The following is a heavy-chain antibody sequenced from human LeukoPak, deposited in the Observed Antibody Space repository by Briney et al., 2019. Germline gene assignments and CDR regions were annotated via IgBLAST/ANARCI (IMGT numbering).Heavy chain of an antibody. CDR3: ARGGYYGSGNDFRFDP. Sequence: SETLSLTCAVYGGSFSGYYWSWIRQPPGKGLEWIGSIYYSGSTYYNPSLKSRVTISVDTSKYQFSLKLSSVTAADTAVYYCARGGYYGSGNDFRFDPWGQGTLVTVSS. D-gene: IGHD3-10*01. V-gene: IGHV4-34*01. CDR1: GGSFSGYY. CDR2: IYYSGST. J-gene: IGHJ5*02.